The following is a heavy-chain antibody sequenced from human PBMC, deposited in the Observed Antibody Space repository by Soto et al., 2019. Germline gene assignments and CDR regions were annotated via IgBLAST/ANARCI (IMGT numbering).Heavy chain of an antibody. J-gene: IGHJ6*02. CDR1: GGTFSRYA. CDR2: IIPIFGTA. Sequence: SVKVSCKASGGTFSRYAISWVLQAHGQGLEWMGGIIPIFGTANYAQKFQGRVTITADESTSTAYMELSSLRSEDTAVYYCARDGGSGWYSEYGMDVWGQGTTVTVSS. V-gene: IGHV1-69*13. D-gene: IGHD6-19*01. CDR3: ARDGGSGWYSEYGMDV.